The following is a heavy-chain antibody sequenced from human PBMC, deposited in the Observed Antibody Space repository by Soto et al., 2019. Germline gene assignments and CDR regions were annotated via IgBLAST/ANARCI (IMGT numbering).Heavy chain of an antibody. CDR2: IWYDGSNK. CDR3: ARVTGELDAFDI. CDR1: GFTFSSYG. D-gene: IGHD3-10*01. V-gene: IGHV3-33*01. J-gene: IGHJ3*02. Sequence: GESLRLSCAASGFTFSSYGMHWVRQAPGKGLEWVAVIWYDGSNKYYADSVKGRFTISRDNSKNTLYLQMNSLRAEDTAVYYCARVTGELDAFDIWGQGTMVTVSS.